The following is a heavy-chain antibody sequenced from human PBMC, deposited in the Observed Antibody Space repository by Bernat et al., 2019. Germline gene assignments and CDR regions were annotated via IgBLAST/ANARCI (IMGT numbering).Heavy chain of an antibody. CDR3: ARLVGVTADY. V-gene: IGHV4-39*01. Sequence: QLQLQESGPGLVKPSETLSLTCTVSGGSISSSSYYWGWIRQPPGKGLEWIGSIYYSGSTYYNPSLKSRVTISVDTSENQFSLKLSSVTAADTAVYYCARLVGVTADYWGQGTLVTVSS. J-gene: IGHJ4*02. D-gene: IGHD2-21*02. CDR2: IYYSGST. CDR1: GGSISSSSYY.